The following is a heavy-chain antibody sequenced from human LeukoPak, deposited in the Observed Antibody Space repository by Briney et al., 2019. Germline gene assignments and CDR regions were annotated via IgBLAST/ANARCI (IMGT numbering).Heavy chain of an antibody. CDR1: GFTFSTYA. V-gene: IGHV3-23*01. CDR2: IRPDGDRT. Sequence: GGSLTLSCAASGFTFSTYAITWVRHGPGKGRVCVSAIRPDGDRTYYANSVRGRFTISRDNSKDTVYLQINGLRVEDTAVYYCAREQSGTRGWYTVDYWGQGALVTVSS. CDR3: AREQSGTRGWYTVDY. J-gene: IGHJ4*02. D-gene: IGHD6-19*01.